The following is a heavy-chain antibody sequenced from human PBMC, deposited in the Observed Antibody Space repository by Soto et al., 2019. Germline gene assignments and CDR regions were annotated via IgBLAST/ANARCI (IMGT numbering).Heavy chain of an antibody. V-gene: IGHV3-30-3*01. CDR1: GFTFSSYA. Sequence: QAQLVESGGGVVQPGRSLRLSCAASGFTFSSYAMHWVRQAPGKGLEWVAVISDDGSNIYYADSVKGRVTISRDTYKNTLYLHMNRMSAEDTAVYFCARTRTVPYSCCGMDVWGQGTTVTVSS. J-gene: IGHJ6*02. CDR3: ARTRTVPYSCCGMDV. CDR2: ISDDGSNI. D-gene: IGHD1-1*01.